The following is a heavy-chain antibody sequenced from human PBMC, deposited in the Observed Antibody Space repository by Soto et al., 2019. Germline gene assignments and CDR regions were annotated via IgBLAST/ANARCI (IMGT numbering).Heavy chain of an antibody. D-gene: IGHD3-22*01. CDR1: GFTFSSYG. V-gene: IGHV3-30*18. CDR3: AKDEYYDRSFDN. Sequence: PGGSLRLSCAASGFTFSSYGMHWVRQAPGKGLEWVAVISYDGSNKYYADSVKGRFTISRDNSKTTLYLQMNSMRAEDTAVYYCAKDEYYDRSFDNSGQETLVKVSS. CDR2: ISYDGSNK. J-gene: IGHJ4*02.